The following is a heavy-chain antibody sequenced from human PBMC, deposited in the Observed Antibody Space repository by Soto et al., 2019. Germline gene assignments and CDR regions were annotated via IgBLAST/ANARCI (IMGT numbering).Heavy chain of an antibody. CDR2: IIPIFGTA. CDR3: ARDRGDTAMALDAFDI. V-gene: IGHV1-69*13. J-gene: IGHJ3*02. D-gene: IGHD5-18*01. CDR1: GGTFSSYA. Sequence: ASVKVSCKASGGTFSSYAISWVRQAPGQGIEWMGGIIPIFGTANYAQKFQGRVTITADESTSTAYMELSSLRSEDTAVYYCARDRGDTAMALDAFDIWGQGTMVTVSS.